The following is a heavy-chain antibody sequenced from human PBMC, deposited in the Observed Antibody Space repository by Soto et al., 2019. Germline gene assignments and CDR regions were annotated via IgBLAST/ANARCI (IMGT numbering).Heavy chain of an antibody. CDR1: GFSVSDYS. CDR2: IRKSDTAT. D-gene: IGHD2-15*01. CDR3: TTEGDGSCSNH. Sequence: EVQLMESGGGLVQPGGSLRLSCAASGFSVSDYSMNWVRQAPGKGLEWISYIRKSDTATFYAESVRGRFTISRDNAKNSLFLQMSSLRDEDTAVYYCTTEGDGSCSNHWGQGTLVTVSS. J-gene: IGHJ1*01. V-gene: IGHV3-48*02.